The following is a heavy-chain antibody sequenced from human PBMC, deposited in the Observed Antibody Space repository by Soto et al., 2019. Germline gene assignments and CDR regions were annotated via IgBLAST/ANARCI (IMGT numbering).Heavy chain of an antibody. CDR2: ISDGADSA. V-gene: IGHV3-23*01. Sequence: EVQLLQSGGGLVQPGGSLRLSCVASGFTFSSYAMSWVRQVPGKGLEWVSTISDGADSAYYVDSVKGRFTISRDNSKKTLYLQMNRLRAEDSAVYYCARPYGGKIGDAPYLWGPGTMVTVSS. D-gene: IGHD4-17*01. CDR1: GFTFSSYA. J-gene: IGHJ3*01. CDR3: ARPYGGKIGDAPYL.